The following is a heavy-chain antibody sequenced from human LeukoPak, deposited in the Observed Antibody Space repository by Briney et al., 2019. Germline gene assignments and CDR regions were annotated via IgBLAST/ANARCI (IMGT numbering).Heavy chain of an antibody. Sequence: GASVKVSCKASGGTFSSYATSWVRQAPGQGLEWMGGIIPIFGTANYAQKFQGRVTITADESTSTAYMELSSLRSEDTAVYYCARARRYCSGGSCYSDFGYWGQGTLVTVSS. CDR1: GGTFSSYA. D-gene: IGHD2-15*01. J-gene: IGHJ4*02. CDR3: ARARRYCSGGSCYSDFGY. CDR2: IIPIFGTA. V-gene: IGHV1-69*13.